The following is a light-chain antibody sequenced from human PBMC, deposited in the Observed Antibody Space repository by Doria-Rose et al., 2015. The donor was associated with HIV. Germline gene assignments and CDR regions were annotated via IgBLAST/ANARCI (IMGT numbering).Light chain of an antibody. J-gene: IGLJ2*01. CDR2: YTR. CDR1: NIGSES. Sequence: VLTQPPSVSVAPGETARITCGGNNIGSESVHWYQQRPGQAPLLVIYYTRDRPSGVPEQFSGSTSGNTATLTISRVEAGDDADYYCQVFDSRRNVVFGGGTKLAVL. CDR3: QVFDSRRNVV. V-gene: IGLV3-21*04.